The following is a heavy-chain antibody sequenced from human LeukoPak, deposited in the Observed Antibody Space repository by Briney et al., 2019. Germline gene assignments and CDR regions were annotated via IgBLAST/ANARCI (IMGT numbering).Heavy chain of an antibody. CDR2: IYPGDSRT. Sequence: GESLKISCKGIGYSFTSHWIGWLRQKPGKGLELMGVIYPGDSRTRYNPSFQGQVTISVDKSISTAYLQWVTLKASDTAMYYCVCRDLSSTWSYPWGQGTLVTVSS. J-gene: IGHJ5*02. V-gene: IGHV5-51*01. CDR1: GYSFTSHW. D-gene: IGHD6-13*01. CDR3: VCRDLSSTWSYP.